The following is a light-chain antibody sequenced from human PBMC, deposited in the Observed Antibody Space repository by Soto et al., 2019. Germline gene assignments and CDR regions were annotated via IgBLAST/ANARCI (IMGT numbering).Light chain of an antibody. CDR1: QSLLHRNGYNY. Sequence: DIVMTQSPLSLPVTPGEPASISCRSSQSLLHRNGYNYLDWYLQKPGQSPQLLIYLGSNWASGVPDRFSGSGSGTDFTLKISRVEAEDVGVYYCMQALQTPRYTFGQGTKLEIK. CDR3: MQALQTPRYT. CDR2: LGS. V-gene: IGKV2-28*01. J-gene: IGKJ2*01.